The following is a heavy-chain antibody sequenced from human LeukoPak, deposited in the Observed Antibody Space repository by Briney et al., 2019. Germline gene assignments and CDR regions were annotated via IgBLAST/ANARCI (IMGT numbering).Heavy chain of an antibody. V-gene: IGHV4-34*08. J-gene: IGHJ4*02. CDR2: INHSGST. Sequence: GSLRLSCAASGFTFSSYSINWVRQPPGKGLEWIGEINHSGSTNYNPSLKSRVTISVDKSKNQFSLKLSSVTAADTAVYYCASLYYYDSSGYYYDYWGQGTLVTVSS. CDR1: GFTFSSYS. D-gene: IGHD3-22*01. CDR3: ASLYYYDSSGYYYDY.